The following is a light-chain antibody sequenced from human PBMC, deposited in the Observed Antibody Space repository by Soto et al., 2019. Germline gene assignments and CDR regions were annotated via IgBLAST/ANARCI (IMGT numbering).Light chain of an antibody. CDR1: QSVSRDY. Sequence: EIVLTQSPGTLSLSPGERATLSCRASQSVSRDYLAWYQQKPGQPPRLLIFGASTRATGIPDRFSGSGSGTAFTLSISRLEAEDFAVYYCQQYGGSPPYTFGQGTKLEIK. V-gene: IGKV3-20*01. J-gene: IGKJ2*01. CDR2: GAS. CDR3: QQYGGSPPYT.